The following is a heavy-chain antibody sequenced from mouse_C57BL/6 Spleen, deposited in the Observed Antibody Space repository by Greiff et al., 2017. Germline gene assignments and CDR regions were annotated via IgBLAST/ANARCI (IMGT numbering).Heavy chain of an antibody. CDR3: ASDGYYDY. Sequence: VQLQQSGPELVKPGASVKISCKASGYSFTGYYMNWVKQSPEKSLEWIGEINPSTGGTTYNQKFKAKATLTVDKSSSTAYMQLKSLTSEDSAVYYCASDGYYDYWGQGTTLTVSS. J-gene: IGHJ2*01. D-gene: IGHD2-3*01. CDR1: GYSFTGYY. V-gene: IGHV1-42*01. CDR2: INPSTGGT.